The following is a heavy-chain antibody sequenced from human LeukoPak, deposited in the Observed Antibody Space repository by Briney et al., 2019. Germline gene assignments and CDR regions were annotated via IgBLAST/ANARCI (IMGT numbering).Heavy chain of an antibody. CDR3: AREHNTAAAIDY. D-gene: IGHD6-13*01. CDR1: GFTFSSYS. Sequence: GGSLRLSCAASGFTFSSYSMNWVRQAPGKGLEWVSSISSSSSYIYYADSVKGRFTISRDNAKNTLYLRMNSLRAEDTAVYYCAREHNTAAAIDYWGQGTLVTVSS. J-gene: IGHJ4*02. CDR2: ISSSSSYI. V-gene: IGHV3-21*01.